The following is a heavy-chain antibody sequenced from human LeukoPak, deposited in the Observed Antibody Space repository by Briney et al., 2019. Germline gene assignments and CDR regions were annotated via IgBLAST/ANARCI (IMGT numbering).Heavy chain of an antibody. CDR3: ARRIAAERTEPFDP. J-gene: IGHJ5*02. Sequence: ASVKVSCKASGYTFTSYDINWVRQATGQGLEWMGWISAYNGNTNYAQKLQGRVTMTTDTSTSTAYMELRSLRSDDTAVYYCARRIAAERTEPFDPWGQGTLVTVSS. CDR1: GYTFTSYD. V-gene: IGHV1-18*01. CDR2: ISAYNGNT. D-gene: IGHD6-13*01.